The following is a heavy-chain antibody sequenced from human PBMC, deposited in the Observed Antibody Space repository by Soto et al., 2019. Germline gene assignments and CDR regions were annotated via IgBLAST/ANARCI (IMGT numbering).Heavy chain of an antibody. CDR3: ARGVGVTKRLDY. J-gene: IGHJ4*02. CDR2: IYYSGST. CDR1: GDSISNYY. D-gene: IGHD4-17*01. Sequence: SETLSLTCTVSGDSISNYYWNWIRQPPGKGLEWIGYIYYSGSTNYNPSLKSRVTISVETSKNQFSLKLSSVTAADTAMYYCARGVGVTKRLDYWGQGALVTVSS. V-gene: IGHV4-59*01.